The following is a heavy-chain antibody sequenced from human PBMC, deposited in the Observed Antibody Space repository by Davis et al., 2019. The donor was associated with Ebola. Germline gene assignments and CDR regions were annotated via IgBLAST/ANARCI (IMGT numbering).Heavy chain of an antibody. CDR1: GGSISSGGYS. CDR2: IYHSGST. V-gene: IGHV4-30-2*01. J-gene: IGHJ1*01. D-gene: IGHD2-2*01. Sequence: PSETLSLTCAVSGGSISSGGYSWSWIRQPPGKGLEWIGYIYHSGSTYYNPSLKSRVTISVDRSKNQFSLKLSSVTAADTAVYYCAIHSRYCSSTSCHQGYFQHWGQGTLVTVSS. CDR3: AIHSRYCSSTSCHQGYFQH.